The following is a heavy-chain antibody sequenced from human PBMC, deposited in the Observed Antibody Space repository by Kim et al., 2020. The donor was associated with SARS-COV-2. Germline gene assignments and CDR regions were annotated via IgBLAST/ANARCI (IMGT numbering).Heavy chain of an antibody. J-gene: IGHJ4*02. CDR3: ARGGGTVTTVDY. CDR2: ISYDGSNK. CDR1: GFTFSSYA. Sequence: GGFLRLSCAASGFTFSSYAMHWVRQAPGKGLEWVAIISYDGSNKYYADSVKGRFTISRDNSKNTLYLQMNSLRAEDTAVYYCARGGGTVTTVDYWGQGTLVTVSS. V-gene: IGHV3-30-3*01. D-gene: IGHD4-4*01.